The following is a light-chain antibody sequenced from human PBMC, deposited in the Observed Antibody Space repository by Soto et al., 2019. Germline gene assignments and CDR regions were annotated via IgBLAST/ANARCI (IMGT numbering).Light chain of an antibody. CDR3: QQYGSSPWT. Sequence: EIVLTQSQSTLSLSPGPRPTLSCRARQSVSSSYLAWYQQKPGQAPRIXIYGASSRATGIPDRFSGSGSGTDFTLTISRLETEDFAVYYCQQYGSSPWTFGQGTKVDIK. CDR1: QSVSSSY. J-gene: IGKJ1*01. CDR2: GAS. V-gene: IGKV3-20*01.